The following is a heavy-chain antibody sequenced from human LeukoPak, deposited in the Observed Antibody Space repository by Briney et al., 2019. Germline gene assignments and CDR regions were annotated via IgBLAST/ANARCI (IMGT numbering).Heavy chain of an antibody. D-gene: IGHD2-15*01. J-gene: IGHJ4*02. CDR1: GFTFSSYA. CDR2: ISGSGGST. Sequence: GGSLRLSCAASGFTFSSYAMSWVRQAPGKGLEWVSVISGSGGSTYYADSVKGRFTISRDNSKNTLYLQMKSLRGEDTAVYYCAKAPGYWSGSSCYDYWGQGTLVTVSS. CDR3: AKAPGYWSGSSCYDY. V-gene: IGHV3-23*01.